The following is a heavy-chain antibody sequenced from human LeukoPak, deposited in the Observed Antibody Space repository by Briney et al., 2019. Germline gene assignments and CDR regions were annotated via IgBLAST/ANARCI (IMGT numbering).Heavy chain of an antibody. CDR2: ISYDGNNK. J-gene: IGHJ5*02. D-gene: IGHD4-17*01. Sequence: GGSLRLSCAASGFTFSSYAMHWVRQAPGKGLEWVAVISYDGNNKYYADSLKGRFTISRDNSKNTLYLQMNSLRAEDTAMYYCARGYGDHGWWFDPWGQGTLVTVSS. V-gene: IGHV3-30-3*01. CDR3: ARGYGDHGWWFDP. CDR1: GFTFSSYA.